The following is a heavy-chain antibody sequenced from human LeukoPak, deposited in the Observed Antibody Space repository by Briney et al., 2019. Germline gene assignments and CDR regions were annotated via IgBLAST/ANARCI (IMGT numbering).Heavy chain of an antibody. CDR3: AGPPKYSSGIDY. Sequence: GGSLRLSCAASGFTFSSYSMNWVRQAPGKGLEWVSSISSSSSYIYYADSVKGRFTISRDNAKNSLYLQMNSLRAEDTAVYYCAGPPKYSSGIDYWGQGTLVTVSS. D-gene: IGHD6-19*01. CDR2: ISSSSSYI. V-gene: IGHV3-21*01. J-gene: IGHJ4*02. CDR1: GFTFSSYS.